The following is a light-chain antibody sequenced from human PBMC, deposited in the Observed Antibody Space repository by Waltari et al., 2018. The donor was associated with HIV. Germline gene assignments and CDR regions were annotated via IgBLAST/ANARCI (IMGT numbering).Light chain of an antibody. J-gene: IGKJ1*01. CDR2: WAS. CDR3: QQYYSSPRT. CDR1: QSVLYSANNKNY. Sequence: DIEMTQSPDSLAVSLGERATINCKSSQSVLYSANNKNYLAWYQQKPGQPPKLLFYWASTRESGVPARFRGTGSGTDFTLTITSLQAEDVAVYYCQQYYSSPRTFSQGTKVEVK. V-gene: IGKV4-1*01.